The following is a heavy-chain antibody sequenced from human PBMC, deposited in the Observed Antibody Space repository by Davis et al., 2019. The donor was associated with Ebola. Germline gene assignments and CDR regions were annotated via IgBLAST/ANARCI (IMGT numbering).Heavy chain of an antibody. CDR3: ARDDRVADYDYIWARSRYYGMDV. CDR2: IIPIFGTA. J-gene: IGHJ6*02. D-gene: IGHD3-16*01. Sequence: SVKVSCKASGYTFTSYAMHWVRQAPGQGLEWMGGIIPIFGTANYAQKFQGRVTITADKSTSTAYMELSSLRSEDTAVYYCARDDRVADYDYIWARSRYYGMDVWGQGTTVTVSS. CDR1: GYTFTSYA. V-gene: IGHV1-69*06.